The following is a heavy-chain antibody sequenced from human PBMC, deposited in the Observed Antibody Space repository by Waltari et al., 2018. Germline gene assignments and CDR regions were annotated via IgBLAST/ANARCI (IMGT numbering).Heavy chain of an antibody. Sequence: EVQLVESGGDLVQPGGSLKLSCAASGFMFSAADMHWARQASGKGVEWGGRTRSKAENYATAYAASVRGRFTLSRDDSKNTAYLQMNSLETEDTALYYCIRRNYGGDSDMTDWGQGTLVTVSS. D-gene: IGHD2-21*02. J-gene: IGHJ4*02. CDR3: IRRNYGGDSDMTD. V-gene: IGHV3-73*02. CDR2: TRSKAENYAT. CDR1: GFMFSAAD.